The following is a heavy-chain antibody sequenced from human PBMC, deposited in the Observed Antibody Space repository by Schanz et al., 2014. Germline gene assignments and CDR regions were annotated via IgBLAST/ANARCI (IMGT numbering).Heavy chain of an antibody. D-gene: IGHD7-27*01. V-gene: IGHV3-11*01. CDR2: ISRDGTTS. Sequence: GKRVESVVGLVKPGGSLRLSCAASGFIFNDYYMNWIRQAPGKGLEWLSYISRDGTTSYYADSVKGRFTISRDNAKNSLYLEMTSLRGEDTAVYYCARENLNWEAFDIWGQGTVVTVSS. CDR1: GFIFNDYY. J-gene: IGHJ3*02. CDR3: ARENLNWEAFDI.